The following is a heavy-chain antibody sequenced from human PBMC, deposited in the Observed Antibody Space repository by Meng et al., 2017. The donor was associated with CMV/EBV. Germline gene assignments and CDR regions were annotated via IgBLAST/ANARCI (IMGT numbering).Heavy chain of an antibody. CDR2: IYYIGST. V-gene: IGHV4-30-4*08. CDR1: GGSISSGDYY. CDR3: ARVGRTSCYDY. J-gene: IGHJ4*02. D-gene: IGHD2-2*01. Sequence: HGHLQEPRPGLWKPSQSLSPTCTVSGGSISSGDYYGSWIRQPPGKGLEWIGYIYYIGSTYYNPSLKSRVTISVDTSKNQFSLKLSSVTAADTAVYYCARVGRTSCYDYWGQGTLVTVSS.